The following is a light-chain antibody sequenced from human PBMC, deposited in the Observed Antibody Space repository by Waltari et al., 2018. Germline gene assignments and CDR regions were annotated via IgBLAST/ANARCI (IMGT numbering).Light chain of an antibody. J-gene: IGKJ1*01. CDR3: QHYERLPAT. CDR1: QSIFRN. CDR2: GAS. V-gene: IGKV3-20*01. Sequence: EIVLTQSPGTLSLSPGERATLSCRASQSIFRNLAWYQQKPDQAPRLLIYGASSRATGIPDRFSGSGSGTDFSLTISGLDPEDFAVYYCQHYERLPATFGQGTKVEMK.